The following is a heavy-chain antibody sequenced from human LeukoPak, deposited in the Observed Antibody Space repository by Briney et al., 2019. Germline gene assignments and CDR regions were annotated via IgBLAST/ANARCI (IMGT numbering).Heavy chain of an antibody. CDR3: ARHNPAAGATYYYYGMDV. CDR2: IYYSGST. CDR1: GGSISSYY. V-gene: IGHV4-59*08. D-gene: IGHD6-13*01. J-gene: IGHJ6*02. Sequence: SETLSLTRTVSGGSISSYYWSWIRQPPGKGLEWIGYIYYSGSTNYNPSLKSRVTISVDTSMNQFSLQLSSVTAADTAVYYCARHNPAAGATYYYYGMDVWGQGTTVTVSS.